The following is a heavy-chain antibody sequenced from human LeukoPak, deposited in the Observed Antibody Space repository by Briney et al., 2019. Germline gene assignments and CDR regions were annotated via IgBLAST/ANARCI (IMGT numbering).Heavy chain of an antibody. CDR3: ARDRELGY. Sequence: ETLSLTCTVSGGSISIYYWSWIRQPPGKGLEWIGYIYDSGRTNYNPSLKSRVTISVDTSKNQFSLKLSSVTAADTAVYYCARDRELGYWGQGTLVTVSS. D-gene: IGHD3-10*01. J-gene: IGHJ4*02. CDR2: IYDSGRT. V-gene: IGHV4-59*01. CDR1: GGSISIYY.